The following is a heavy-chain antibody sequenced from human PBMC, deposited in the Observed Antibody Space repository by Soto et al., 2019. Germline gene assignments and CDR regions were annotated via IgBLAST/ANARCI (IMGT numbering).Heavy chain of an antibody. V-gene: IGHV1-69*13. CDR2: IIPIFGTA. CDR1: GGTFSSYA. D-gene: IGHD1-7*01. Sequence: ASVKVSCKASGGTFSSYAISWVRQAPGQGLEWMGGIIPIFGTANYAQKFQGRVTITADESTSTAYMELSSLRSEDTAVYYCARPSLSGNWNYAIDDYWGQGTLVTVSS. J-gene: IGHJ4*02. CDR3: ARPSLSGNWNYAIDDY.